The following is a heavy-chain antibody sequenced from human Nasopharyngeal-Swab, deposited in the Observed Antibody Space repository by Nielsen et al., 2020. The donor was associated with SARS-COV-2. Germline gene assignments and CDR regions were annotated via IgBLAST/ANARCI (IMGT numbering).Heavy chain of an antibody. Sequence: GESLKISCEGSGFTFSSLGMHWVRQAPGKGLQWVAVISYDGCEKKYADFVKGRFTISRDNSKNMVYLQMSSLRPEDTGVYYCAKARAAAATAYMDVWGKGTTVTASS. J-gene: IGHJ6*03. CDR2: ISYDGCEK. CDR1: GFTFSSLG. V-gene: IGHV3-30*18. CDR3: AKARAAAATAYMDV. D-gene: IGHD6-13*01.